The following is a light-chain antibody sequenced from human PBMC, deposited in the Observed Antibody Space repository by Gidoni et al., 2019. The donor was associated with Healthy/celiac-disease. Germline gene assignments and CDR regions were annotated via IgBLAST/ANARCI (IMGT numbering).Light chain of an antibody. Sequence: EIVLTQSPATLSFSPGERATLSCRARQRVSSYLAWYQQKPGQDPRLLIYDASNRATGIPARFSGSGSGTDFTLTISSLEPEDFAVYYCQQRSNWPPLFTFGPGTKVEIK. V-gene: IGKV3-11*01. CDR1: QRVSSY. CDR2: DAS. CDR3: QQRSNWPPLFT. J-gene: IGKJ3*01.